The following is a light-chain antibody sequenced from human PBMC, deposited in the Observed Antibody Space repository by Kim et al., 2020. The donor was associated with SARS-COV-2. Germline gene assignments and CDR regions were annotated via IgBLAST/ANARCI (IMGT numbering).Light chain of an antibody. CDR2: AAS. J-gene: IGKJ2*01. V-gene: IGKV3-20*01. CDR1: QSVSSNY. CDR3: QQYGKSTGYT. Sequence: EIVLTQSPGTLSLSPGERATLSCRASQSVSSNYLAWYQQKPGQAPRLLIYAASSRATGIPDRFSGSGSQTDFTLTINGLEPEDFALYYCQQYGKSTGYTFGQGNKLE.